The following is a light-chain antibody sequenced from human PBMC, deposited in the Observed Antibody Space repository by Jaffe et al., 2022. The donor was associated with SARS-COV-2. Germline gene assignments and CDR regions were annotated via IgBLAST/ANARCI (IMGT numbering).Light chain of an antibody. J-gene: IGLJ3*02. CDR2: LSSDGSH. Sequence: QVVLTQSPSASASLGASVKLTCTLSSGHSRYAIAWHQQQPEKGPRYLMKLSSDGSHTKGDGIPDRFSGSSSGAERYLTISSLQSEDEADYYCQTWGTGFRVFGGGTKLTVL. CDR1: SGHSRYA. CDR3: QTWGTGFRV. V-gene: IGLV4-69*01.